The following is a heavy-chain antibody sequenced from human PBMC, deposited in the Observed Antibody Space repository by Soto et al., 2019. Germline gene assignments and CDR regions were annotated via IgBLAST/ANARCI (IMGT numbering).Heavy chain of an antibody. CDR2: ISAYNGNT. CDR3: AKGPPYTAQWLALDY. CDR1: CYTFSSYG. Sequence: GASVNVSCKASCYTFSSYGISWVRQAPVQGLEWMGWISAYNGNTNYAQKLQGRVTMTTDTSTSTVYMELNSLRAEDTAVYYCAKGPPYTAQWLALDYWGQGNLVTVSS. D-gene: IGHD6-19*01. J-gene: IGHJ4*02. V-gene: IGHV1-18*01.